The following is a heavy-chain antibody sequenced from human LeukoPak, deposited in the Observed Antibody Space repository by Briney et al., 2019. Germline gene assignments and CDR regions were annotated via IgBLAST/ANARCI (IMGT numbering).Heavy chain of an antibody. CDR3: ARADPYYYDSSGYYFFDC. Sequence: GASVKVSCKASGYTFTSYYMHWVRQAPGQGREWMGIINPSGGSTSYAQKFQGRVTMTRDMSTSTVYMELSSLRCEDTAVYYCARADPYYYDSSGYYFFDCWGQGTLVTVSS. D-gene: IGHD3-22*01. V-gene: IGHV1-46*01. CDR2: INPSGGST. CDR1: GYTFTSYY. J-gene: IGHJ4*02.